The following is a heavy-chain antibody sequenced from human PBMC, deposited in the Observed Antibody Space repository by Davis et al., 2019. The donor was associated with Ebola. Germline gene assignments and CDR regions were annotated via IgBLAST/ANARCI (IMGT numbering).Heavy chain of an antibody. J-gene: IGHJ6*02. CDR1: GYSFTSYW. V-gene: IGHV5-51*01. Sequence: GESLKISCKGSGYSFTSYWIGWVRQMPGKGLEWMGIIYPGDSDTRYSPSFQGQVTISADKSISTAYLQWSSLKASDTAMYFCARSSGDYYYGMDVWGQGTTVTVSS. D-gene: IGHD4-17*01. CDR2: IYPGDSDT. CDR3: ARSSGDYYYGMDV.